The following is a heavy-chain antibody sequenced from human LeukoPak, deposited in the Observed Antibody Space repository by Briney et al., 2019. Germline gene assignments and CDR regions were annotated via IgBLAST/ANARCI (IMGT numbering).Heavy chain of an antibody. CDR1: GYTFTSYG. CDR2: ISAYDGNT. CDR3: ARDGCSSTSCYYYYYYGMDV. J-gene: IGHJ6*02. V-gene: IGHV1-18*01. Sequence: GASVKVSCKASGYTFTSYGISWVRQAPGQGLEWMGWISAYDGNTNYAQKLQGRVTMTTDTSTSTAYMELRSLRSDDTAVYYCARDGCSSTSCYYYYYYGMDVWGQRTTVTVSS. D-gene: IGHD2-2*01.